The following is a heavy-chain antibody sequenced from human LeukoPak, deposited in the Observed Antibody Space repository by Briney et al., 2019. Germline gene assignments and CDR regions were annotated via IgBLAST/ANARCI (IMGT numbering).Heavy chain of an antibody. CDR2: ITPIFGSA. J-gene: IGHJ4*02. CDR3: ARAQLYWEHYFAY. CDR1: GGTFSAYV. D-gene: IGHD2-8*02. V-gene: IGHV1-69*13. Sequence: ASVKVSCKASGGTFSAYVISWVRQAPGQGLEWMGGITPIFGSATYAQKFQGRVTITADESTSAGYMELSSLRSEDTAMYYCARAQLYWEHYFAYWGQGTLVTVSS.